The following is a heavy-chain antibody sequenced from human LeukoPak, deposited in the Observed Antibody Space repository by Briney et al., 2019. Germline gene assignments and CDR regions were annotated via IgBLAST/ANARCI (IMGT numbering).Heavy chain of an antibody. D-gene: IGHD2-8*01. CDR1: GYTFTSYY. CDR2: INPSGGST. J-gene: IGHJ4*02. V-gene: IGHV1-46*01. CDR3: ARVVGYCTNGVCSLGHD. Sequence: ASVKVSCKASGYTFTSYYMHWVRQAPGQGLEWMGIINPSGGSTSYAQKFQGRVTMTRDMSTSTVYMELSSLRSEDTAVYYCARVVGYCTNGVCSLGHDWGQGTLVAVSS.